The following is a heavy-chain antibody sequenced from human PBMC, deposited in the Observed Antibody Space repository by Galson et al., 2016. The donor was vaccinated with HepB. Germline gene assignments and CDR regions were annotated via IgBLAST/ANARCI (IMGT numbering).Heavy chain of an antibody. CDR1: GFTFWDYA. D-gene: IGHD2-21*02. CDR2: ISATGGTT. CDR3: AKGSGGGDWNYFDY. J-gene: IGHJ4*02. V-gene: IGHV3-23*01. Sequence: SLRLSCAASGFTFWDYAMTWVRQAPGEGLEWVSTISATGGTTYYADSVKGRFTISRDNSENTLYLQVNSLRAEDTAVYFCAKGSGGGDWNYFDYWGQGTLVTVSS.